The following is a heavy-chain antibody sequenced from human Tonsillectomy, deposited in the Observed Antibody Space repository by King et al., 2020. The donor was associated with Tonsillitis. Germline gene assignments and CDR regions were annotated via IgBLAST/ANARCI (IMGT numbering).Heavy chain of an antibody. D-gene: IGHD2-2*03. CDR3: ARVSARMDIVVVPAAMRWYFDL. Sequence: VQLVESGGGLVQPGGSLRLSCAASGFTVSSNYMSWVRQAPGKGLEWVSVIYSGGSTYYADSVKGRFTISRDNSKKTLYLQMNSLRAEDTAVYYCARVSARMDIVVVPAAMRWYFDLWGRGTLVTVSS. V-gene: IGHV3-66*01. CDR2: IYSGGST. J-gene: IGHJ2*01. CDR1: GFTVSSNY.